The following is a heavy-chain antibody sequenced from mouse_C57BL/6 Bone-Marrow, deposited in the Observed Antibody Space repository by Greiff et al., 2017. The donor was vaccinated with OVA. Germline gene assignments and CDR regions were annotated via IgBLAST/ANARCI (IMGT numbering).Heavy chain of an antibody. J-gene: IGHJ2*01. Sequence: VQLKESGPGLVKPSQSLSLTCSVTGYSITSGYYWNWIRQFPGNKLEWMGYISYDGSNNYNPSLKNRISITRDTSKNQFFLKLNSVTTEDTATYYCARGGNYYGSSPYYFDYWGQGTTLTVSS. CDR3: ARGGNYYGSSPYYFDY. CDR1: GYSITSGYY. CDR2: ISYDGSN. V-gene: IGHV3-6*01. D-gene: IGHD1-1*01.